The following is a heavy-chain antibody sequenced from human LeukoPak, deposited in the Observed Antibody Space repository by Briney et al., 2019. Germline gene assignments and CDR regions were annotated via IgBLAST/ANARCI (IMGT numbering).Heavy chain of an antibody. CDR3: ARFRTAMQLWKGYYFDY. Sequence: GGSLRLSCAASGFTFSSYWMSWVRQAPGKGLEWVANIKQDGREKYYVDSVKGRFTISRDNAKNSLYLQMKSLRAEDTAVYYCARFRTAMQLWKGYYFDYCGQGTLVTVSS. CDR2: IKQDGREK. J-gene: IGHJ4*02. D-gene: IGHD5-18*01. CDR1: GFTFSSYW. V-gene: IGHV3-7*01.